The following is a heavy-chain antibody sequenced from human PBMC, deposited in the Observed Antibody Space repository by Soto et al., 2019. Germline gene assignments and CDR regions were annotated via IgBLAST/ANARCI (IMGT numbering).Heavy chain of an antibody. CDR2: IYHSGST. Sequence: PSETLSLTCTVTGASVINDYWSWIRQPPGKGLEWIGYIYHSGSTYYNPSLKSRVTISVDRSKNQSSLKLSAVTAADTAVYYCAKDKLTGLFASCGQGTPVTVSS. J-gene: IGHJ4*01. CDR1: GASVINDY. CDR3: AKDKLTGLFAS. V-gene: IGHV4-59*02.